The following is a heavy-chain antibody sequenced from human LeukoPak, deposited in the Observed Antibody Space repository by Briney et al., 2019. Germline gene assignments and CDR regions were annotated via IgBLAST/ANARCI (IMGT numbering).Heavy chain of an antibody. CDR3: ARAPLDYDSSGYHVDY. D-gene: IGHD3-22*01. V-gene: IGHV1-2*02. CDR1: GYTFTGYY. Sequence: ASLKVSCKASGYTFTGYYMHWVRQAPGQGLEWMGWIIPNSGGTNYAQKFQGRVTMTRDTSISTAYMELSRLRSDDTAVYYCARAPLDYDSSGYHVDYWGQGTLVTVSS. J-gene: IGHJ4*02. CDR2: IIPNSGGT.